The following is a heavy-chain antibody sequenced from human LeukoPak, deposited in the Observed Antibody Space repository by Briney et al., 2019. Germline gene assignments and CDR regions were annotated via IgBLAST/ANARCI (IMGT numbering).Heavy chain of an antibody. CDR3: ATGDGYNSFDY. CDR2: IYYSGST. Sequence: PSETLSLTCTVSGGSISSSSYYWGWIRQPPGKGLEWIVSIYYSGSTDYNPSLKSRVTISVDTSKNQFSLNLSSVTAADTAVYYCATGDGYNSFDYWGQGTLVTVSS. CDR1: GGSISSSSYY. V-gene: IGHV4-39*07. D-gene: IGHD5-24*01. J-gene: IGHJ4*02.